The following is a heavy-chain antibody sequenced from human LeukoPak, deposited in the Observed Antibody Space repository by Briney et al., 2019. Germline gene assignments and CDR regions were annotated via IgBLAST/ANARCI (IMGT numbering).Heavy chain of an antibody. CDR2: ISGSGGST. V-gene: IGHV3-23*01. CDR3: AKDPAGSGTHDRYFDY. Sequence: GGSLRLSCAASGFTFSSYAMSWVRQAPGKGLEWVSAISGSGGSTYYADSVKGRFTISRDNSKNTLCLQMNSLRAEDTAVYYCAKDPAGSGTHDRYFDYWGQGTLVTVSS. CDR1: GFTFSSYA. D-gene: IGHD3-10*01. J-gene: IGHJ4*02.